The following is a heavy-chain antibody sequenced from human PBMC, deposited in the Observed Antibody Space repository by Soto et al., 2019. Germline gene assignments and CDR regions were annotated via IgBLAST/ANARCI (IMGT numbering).Heavy chain of an antibody. CDR2: ISYDGTNK. D-gene: IGHD2-2*01. J-gene: IGHJ6*02. CDR3: AKVPAALGDYYGMDV. V-gene: IGHV3-30*18. Sequence: SLILSCAASGVTFSSYGIHWVRPAPGRGLEWVAVISYDGTNKFYADSVKGRFTISRDNSKNTLYLQMNSLRVEDTAVYYCAKVPAALGDYYGMDVWGQGTAVTVS. CDR1: GVTFSSYG.